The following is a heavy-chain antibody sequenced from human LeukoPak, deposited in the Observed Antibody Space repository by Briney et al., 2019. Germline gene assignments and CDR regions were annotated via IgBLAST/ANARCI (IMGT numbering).Heavy chain of an antibody. J-gene: IGHJ4*02. D-gene: IGHD6-19*01. CDR3: ARGRGSSGWYDY. CDR1: GGSISNTNW. Sequence: SETLSLTCGVSGGSISNTNWWTWVRQPPGKGLEWIGEIYHSGSTNYNPSLKSRVTISVDKSKNQFSLKLSSVTAADTAVYYCARGRGSSGWYDYWGQGTLVTVSS. CDR2: IYHSGST. V-gene: IGHV4/OR15-8*01.